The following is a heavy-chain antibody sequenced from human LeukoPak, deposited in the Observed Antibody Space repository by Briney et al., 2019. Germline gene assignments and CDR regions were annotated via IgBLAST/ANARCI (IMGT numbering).Heavy chain of an antibody. CDR2: IYYSGST. CDR3: ARASYSEEGDFDY. V-gene: IGHV4-59*07. CDR1: GGSISSYY. J-gene: IGHJ4*02. D-gene: IGHD3-3*01. Sequence: SDTLSLTCTVSGGSISSYYWIWIRQPPGKGLEGIGYIYYSGSTNYNPSLKSRVTISADTSKNQLSLKLSSVTAADTAVYYCARASYSEEGDFDYWGQGTLVTVS.